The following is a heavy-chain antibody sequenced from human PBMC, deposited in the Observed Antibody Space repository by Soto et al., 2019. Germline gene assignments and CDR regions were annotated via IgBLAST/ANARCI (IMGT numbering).Heavy chain of an antibody. J-gene: IGHJ4*02. V-gene: IGHV3-30*18. CDR2: ISYDGSNK. CDR3: AKACISTSCGDY. Sequence: QVQLVESGGGVVQPGRSLRLSCAASGFTFSSYGMHWVRQAPGKGLEWVAVISYDGSNKYYADSVKGRFTISRDNSKNTLYLQMNSLRAEDTAVYYCAKACISTSCGDYWGQGTLVTVSS. CDR1: GFTFSSYG. D-gene: IGHD2-2*01.